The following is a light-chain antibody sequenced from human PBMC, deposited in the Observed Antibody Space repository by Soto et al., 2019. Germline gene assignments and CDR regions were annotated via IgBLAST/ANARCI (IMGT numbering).Light chain of an antibody. CDR1: SSDVGGYNY. J-gene: IGLJ2*01. CDR3: SSYTRSSTVV. CDR2: EVS. V-gene: IGLV2-14*01. Sequence: QSVLTQPASVSGSPGQSITISCTGTSSDVGGYNYVSWYQQHPGKAPKLMIYEVSNRPSGVSNRFSASKSGNTASLTISGRLADEEADYYCSSYTRSSTVVFGGGTQLTVL.